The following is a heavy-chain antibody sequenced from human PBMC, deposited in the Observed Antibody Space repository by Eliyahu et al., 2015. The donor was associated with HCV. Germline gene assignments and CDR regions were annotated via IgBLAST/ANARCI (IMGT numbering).Heavy chain of an antibody. Sequence: QVQLVQSGAEVKKPGSSVKVSCKASGGTFXRYAVSWVRQAPGQGLEWMGGITPLFGTAKYAQKFQGRVTITADESTSTAYMELSSLRSEDTAVYYCAREGGDYCSGGSCFLLYWGQGTLVTVSS. D-gene: IGHD2-15*01. CDR2: ITPLFGTA. CDR3: AREGGDYCSGGSCFLLY. CDR1: GGTFXRYA. J-gene: IGHJ4*02. V-gene: IGHV1-69*01.